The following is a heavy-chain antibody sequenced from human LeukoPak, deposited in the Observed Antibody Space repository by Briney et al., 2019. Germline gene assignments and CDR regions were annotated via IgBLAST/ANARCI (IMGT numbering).Heavy chain of an antibody. CDR3: ASLQGAMATGPHDAFDI. J-gene: IGHJ3*02. CDR2: INPSGGST. D-gene: IGHD5-18*01. V-gene: IGHV1-46*01. Sequence: GASVKVSCKASGYTFTSYYMHWVRQAPGQGLEWMGIINPSGGSTSYAQKFQGRVTMTRDTSTSTVYMELSSLRSEDTAVYYCASLQGAMATGPHDAFDIWGQGTMVTVSS. CDR1: GYTFTSYY.